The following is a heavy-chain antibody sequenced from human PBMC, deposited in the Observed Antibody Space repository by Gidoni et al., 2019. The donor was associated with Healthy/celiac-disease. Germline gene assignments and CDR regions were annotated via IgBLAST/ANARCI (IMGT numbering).Heavy chain of an antibody. Sequence: QVQLQESGPGLLKPSGTLSLTCAVSGGSFSGSNWCSCVRPPPGKGLWWIGDNYTRGSTNDNPSLKSRVTRSVDKSKNQSSLKLSSVTAADAAVYYCARGGIAAAGGFSYFDYWGQGTLVTVSS. CDR3: ARGGIAAAGGFSYFDY. J-gene: IGHJ4*02. V-gene: IGHV4-4*02. CDR1: GGSFSGSNW. CDR2: NYTRGST. D-gene: IGHD6-13*01.